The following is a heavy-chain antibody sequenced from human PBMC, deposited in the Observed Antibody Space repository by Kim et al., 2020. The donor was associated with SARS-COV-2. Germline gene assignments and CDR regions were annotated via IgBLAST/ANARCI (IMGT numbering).Heavy chain of an antibody. D-gene: IGHD1-1*01. Sequence: SETLSLTCAVYGGSFSGYYWSWIRQPPGKGLEWIGEINHSGSTNYNPSLKSRVTISVDTSKNQFSLKLSSVTAADTAVYYCARLDPFDYWGQGTLVTVSS. CDR3: ARLDPFDY. V-gene: IGHV4-34*01. CDR2: INHSGST. J-gene: IGHJ4*02. CDR1: GGSFSGYY.